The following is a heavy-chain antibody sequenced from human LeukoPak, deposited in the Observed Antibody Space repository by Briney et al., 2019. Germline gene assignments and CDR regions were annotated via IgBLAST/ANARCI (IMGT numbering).Heavy chain of an antibody. Sequence: SETLSLTCAVYGGSFSGYYWSWIRQPPGKGLEWIGEINHSGSTNYNPSLKSRVTISVGTSKNQFSLKLSSVTAADTAVYYCASVAAAGYYYYGMDVWGKGTTVTVSS. CDR3: ASVAAAGYYYYGMDV. J-gene: IGHJ6*04. V-gene: IGHV4-34*01. CDR1: GGSFSGYY. CDR2: INHSGST. D-gene: IGHD6-13*01.